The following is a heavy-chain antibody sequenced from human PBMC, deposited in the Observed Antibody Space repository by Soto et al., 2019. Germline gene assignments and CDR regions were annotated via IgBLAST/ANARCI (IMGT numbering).Heavy chain of an antibody. CDR1: GGTFSSYA. D-gene: IGHD6-6*01. Sequence: QVQLVQSGAEVKKPGSSVKVSCKASGGTFSSYAISWVRQAPGQGLEWMGGIIPIFGTANYAQKFQGRVTITADESTSTAYMELSSLRSEDTAVYYCARIRETTYSIAARQRGPNGYYYYYGMDVWGQGTTVTVSS. CDR2: IIPIFGTA. J-gene: IGHJ6*02. V-gene: IGHV1-69*01. CDR3: ARIRETTYSIAARQRGPNGYYYYYGMDV.